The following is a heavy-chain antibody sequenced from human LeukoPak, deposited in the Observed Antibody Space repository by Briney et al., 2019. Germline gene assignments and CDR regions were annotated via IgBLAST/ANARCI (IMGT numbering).Heavy chain of an antibody. Sequence: SVKVSCKASGGTFSSYAISWVRQAPGQGLEWMGRIIPIFGTANYAQEFQGRVTITTDESTSTAYMELCSLRSEDTAVYYCARVGGIAAADDYYYYMDVWGKGTTVTVSS. CDR3: ARVGGIAAADDYYYYMDV. V-gene: IGHV1-69*05. CDR2: IIPIFGTA. D-gene: IGHD6-13*01. J-gene: IGHJ6*03. CDR1: GGTFSSYA.